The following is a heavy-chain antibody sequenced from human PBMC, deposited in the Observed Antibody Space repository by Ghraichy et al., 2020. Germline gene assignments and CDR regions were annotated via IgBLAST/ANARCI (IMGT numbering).Heavy chain of an antibody. J-gene: IGHJ4*02. D-gene: IGHD3-3*01. V-gene: IGHV3-23*01. Sequence: GESLNISCAASGFTFSSYAMSWVRQAPGKGLEWVSAISGSGGSTYYADSVKGRFTISRDNSKNTLYLQMNSLRAEDTAVYYCAKVGSSWHFDYWGQGTLVTVSS. CDR3: AKVGSSWHFDY. CDR2: ISGSGGST. CDR1: GFTFSSYA.